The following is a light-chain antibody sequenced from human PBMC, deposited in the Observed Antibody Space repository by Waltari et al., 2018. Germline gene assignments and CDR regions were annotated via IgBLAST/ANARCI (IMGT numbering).Light chain of an antibody. V-gene: IGKV4-1*01. CDR1: QSLLYSSNNKNY. CDR2: WAS. J-gene: IGKJ1*01. Sequence: DVVVTQSPDPLAVSLGGRATITCRSSQSLLYSSNNKNYVAWYQQKPGQPPKLLIYWASTRESGVPDRFSGSGSGTDFTLTISSLQAEDVAVYYCQQYSIRPWTFGQGTKVEI. CDR3: QQYSIRPWT.